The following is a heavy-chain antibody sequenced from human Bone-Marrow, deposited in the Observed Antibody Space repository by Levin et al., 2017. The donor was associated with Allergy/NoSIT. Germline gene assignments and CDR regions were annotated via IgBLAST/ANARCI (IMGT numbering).Heavy chain of an antibody. CDR2: MNPNSGNT. D-gene: IGHD1-26*01. V-gene: IGHV1-8*01. CDR3: ARNIPYTGKFDY. J-gene: IGHJ4*02. Sequence: ASVKVSCKASGYTFSSYDINWVRQATGQGLEWMGWMNPNSGNTGYAPKFQGRVTMTMDTSKNTAYMDLSSLRSDDTAVYYCARNIPYTGKFDYWGQGTLVTVSS. CDR1: GYTFSSYD.